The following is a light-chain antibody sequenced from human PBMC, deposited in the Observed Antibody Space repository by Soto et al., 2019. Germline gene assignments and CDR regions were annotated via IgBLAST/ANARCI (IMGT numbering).Light chain of an antibody. CDR1: QGLNRN. CDR3: QQRANWPLT. CDR2: GAS. J-gene: IGKJ4*01. Sequence: TVLTQSPATLSVSPGETATLSCTTSQGLNRNLAWYQQKIGQAPRVLIYGASTRAAGIPARFSGSGSGTDFTLIISSLEPEDFAVYYCQQRANWPLTFGGATKVDI. V-gene: IGKV3-15*01.